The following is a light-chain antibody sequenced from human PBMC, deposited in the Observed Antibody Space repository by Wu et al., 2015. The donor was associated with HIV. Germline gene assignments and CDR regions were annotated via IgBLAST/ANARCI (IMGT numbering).Light chain of an antibody. Sequence: EIVLMQSPGTLSLSPGERATLSCGASQSVSSTYLAWYQQRSGQAPRLLIYAASNRATGIPDRVSGSGSGTNFTLTISRLEPEDFAVYYCQQYGSFPFTFGPGTRVDI. V-gene: IGKV3-20*01. CDR3: QQYGSFPFT. CDR2: AAS. CDR1: QSVSSTY. J-gene: IGKJ3*01.